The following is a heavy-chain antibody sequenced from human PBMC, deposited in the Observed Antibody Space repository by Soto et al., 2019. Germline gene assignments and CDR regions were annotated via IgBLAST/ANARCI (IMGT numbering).Heavy chain of an antibody. Sequence: GASVNVYCKASGYSFTSYDINWVRQATGQGLEWMGWMNPNSGNTGYAQKFQGRVTITRDTSASTAYMELSSLRSEDTAVYYCARAVAVAADFDYWGQGTLVTVSS. CDR3: ARAVAVAADFDY. J-gene: IGHJ4*02. V-gene: IGHV1-8*01. D-gene: IGHD6-19*01. CDR2: MNPNSGNT. CDR1: GYSFTSYD.